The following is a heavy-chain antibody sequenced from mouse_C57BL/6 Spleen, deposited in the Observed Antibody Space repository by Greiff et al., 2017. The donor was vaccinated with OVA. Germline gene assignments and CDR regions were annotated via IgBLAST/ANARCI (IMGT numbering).Heavy chain of an antibody. J-gene: IGHJ4*01. CDR1: GYTFTDYE. V-gene: IGHV1-15*01. CDR3: TTYGSSTGYAMDY. D-gene: IGHD1-1*01. CDR2: IDPETGGT. Sequence: VKLMESGAELVRPGASVTLSCKASGYTFTDYEMHWVKQTPVHGLEWIGAIDPETGGTAYNQKFKGKAILTADKSSSTAYMELRSLTSEDSAVYYCTTYGSSTGYAMDYWGQGTSVTVSS.